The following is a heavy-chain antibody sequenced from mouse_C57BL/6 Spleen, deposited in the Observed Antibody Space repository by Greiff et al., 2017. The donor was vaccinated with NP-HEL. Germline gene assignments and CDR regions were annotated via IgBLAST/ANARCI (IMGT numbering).Heavy chain of an antibody. V-gene: IGHV5-6*01. CDR2: ISSGGSYT. J-gene: IGHJ3*01. CDR3: ARQGGTLLFTSFAY. CDR1: GFTFSSYG. D-gene: IGHD2-1*01. Sequence: EVQRVESGGDLVKPGGSLKLSCAASGFTFSSYGMSWVRQTPDKRLEWVATISSGGSYTYYPDSVKGRFTISRDNAKNTLYLQMSSLKSEDTAMYYCARQGGTLLFTSFAYWGQGTLVTVSA.